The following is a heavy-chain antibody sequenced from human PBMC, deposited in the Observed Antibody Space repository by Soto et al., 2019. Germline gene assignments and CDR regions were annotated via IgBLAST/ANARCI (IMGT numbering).Heavy chain of an antibody. J-gene: IGHJ4*02. Sequence: QVHLVESGGGVVQPGRSLRVSCAASGFTFSDYGIYWVRQAPGKGLEWVALISYDGNNREYGDSVKGRFTISRDNSKNTLYLQMNSLRVEDTAVYYCTFGDNSFDYWGQGTLVTVSS. D-gene: IGHD1-20*01. CDR3: TFGDNSFDY. CDR2: ISYDGNNR. CDR1: GFTFSDYG. V-gene: IGHV3-30*03.